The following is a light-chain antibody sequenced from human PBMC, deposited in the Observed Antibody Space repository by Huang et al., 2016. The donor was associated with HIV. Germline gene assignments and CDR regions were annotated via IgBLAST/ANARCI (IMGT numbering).Light chain of an antibody. V-gene: IGKV2-28*01. J-gene: IGKJ2*03. CDR1: RSLQHSYRNNY. Sequence: DNVMIQSPLSLSVTPGEPASISCTSSRSLQHSYRNNYVDWYLQKPGQSPQLLIFLGSNRASGVPDRFTGSGSGTYFSLKISRVEAEDVGVYYCMQSLHTPYSFGQGTKLEIK. CDR3: MQSLHTPYS. CDR2: LGS.